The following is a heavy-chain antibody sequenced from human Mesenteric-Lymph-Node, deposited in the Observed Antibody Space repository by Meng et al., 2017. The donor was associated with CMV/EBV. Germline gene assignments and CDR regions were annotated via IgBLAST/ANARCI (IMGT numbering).Heavy chain of an antibody. CDR2: INHSGST. CDR1: GGSFSGYY. V-gene: IGHV4-34*01. Sequence: QGTLPQGGPGLLKPSETLSFTCAGYGGSFSGYYWNWIRQSPEKGLEWIGEINHSGSTTYNPSFTSRIIISVDTSTNQISLNMSSVTAADTAVYYCARGSSYDILTGYFDYWGQGALVTVSS. CDR3: ARGSSYDILTGYFDY. D-gene: IGHD3-9*01. J-gene: IGHJ4*02.